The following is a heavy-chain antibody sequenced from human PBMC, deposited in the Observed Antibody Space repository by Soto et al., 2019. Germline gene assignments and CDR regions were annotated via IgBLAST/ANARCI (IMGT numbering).Heavy chain of an antibody. CDR1: GYKFTDYY. Sequence: QVVLVHSGAEVEKPGDSVKVSCKSSGYKFTDYYIHWVRQAPGQGPEWMGWVNPKRGDAVYAQKFQGWGTMTRDTATTTAYLEVNRLRPDDTAVYFCARDPGLPGRYWYFDLWGRGTLVTVSS. D-gene: IGHD3-9*01. J-gene: IGHJ2*01. CDR2: VNPKRGDA. V-gene: IGHV1-2*04. CDR3: ARDPGLPGRYWYFDL.